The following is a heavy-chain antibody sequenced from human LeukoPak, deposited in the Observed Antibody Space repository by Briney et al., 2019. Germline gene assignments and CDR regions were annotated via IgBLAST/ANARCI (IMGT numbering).Heavy chain of an antibody. V-gene: IGHV3-64*01. D-gene: IGHD5-18*01. CDR1: GFTFSSYA. Sequence: SGGSLRLSCAASGFTFSSYAMHWVRQAPGKGLEYVSAISSNGGSTYYANSVKGRFTISRDNSKNTLYLQMGSLRAEDMAVYYCARDGRYSYAEGFDPWGQGTLVTVSS. CDR3: ARDGRYSYAEGFDP. CDR2: ISSNGGST. J-gene: IGHJ5*02.